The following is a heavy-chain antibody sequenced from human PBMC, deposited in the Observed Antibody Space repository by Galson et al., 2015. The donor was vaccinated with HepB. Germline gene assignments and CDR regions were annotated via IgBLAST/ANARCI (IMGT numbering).Heavy chain of an antibody. Sequence: SLRLSCAASGFTFSSYSMNWVRQAPGKGLECVSYISSSGSTIYYADSVKGRFTISRDNAKNSLFLQMNSLRDEDTAVYYCAQRDYGGNSNWGQGTLVTVSS. J-gene: IGHJ4*02. D-gene: IGHD4-23*01. CDR1: GFTFSSYS. CDR3: AQRDYGGNSN. V-gene: IGHV3-48*02. CDR2: ISSSGSTI.